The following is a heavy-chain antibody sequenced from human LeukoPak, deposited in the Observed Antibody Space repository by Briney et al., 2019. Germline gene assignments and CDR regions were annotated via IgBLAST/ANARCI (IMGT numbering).Heavy chain of an antibody. D-gene: IGHD5-18*01. J-gene: IGHJ4*02. V-gene: IGHV3-15*01. CDR1: GFTFSNAW. CDR3: TTGYSYETWYYFDY. Sequence: GGSLRLSCAASGFTFSNAWMSWVRQAPGKGLEWVGRIKSKTDGGTTDYAAPVKGRFTISRDDSKNTLYLQMNSLKNEDTAVYYCTTGYSYETWYYFDYWGQGTLVTVSS. CDR2: IKSKTDGGTT.